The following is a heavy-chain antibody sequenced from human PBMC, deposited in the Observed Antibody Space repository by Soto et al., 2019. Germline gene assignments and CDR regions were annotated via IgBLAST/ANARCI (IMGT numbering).Heavy chain of an antibody. J-gene: IGHJ6*02. Sequence: ASVKVSCKASGYTFTSYYMHWVRQAPGQGLEWMGIINPSGGSTSYARKFQGRVTMTRDTSTSTVYMELSSLRSEDTAVYYCAREGRTGTTGYYGMDVWGQGTTVTVSS. V-gene: IGHV1-46*01. D-gene: IGHD1-7*01. CDR1: GYTFTSYY. CDR3: AREGRTGTTGYYGMDV. CDR2: INPSGGST.